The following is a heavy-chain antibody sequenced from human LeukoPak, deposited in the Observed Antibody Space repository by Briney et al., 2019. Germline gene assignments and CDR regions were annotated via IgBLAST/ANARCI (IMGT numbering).Heavy chain of an antibody. CDR1: GYTFTHNY. V-gene: IGHV1-46*01. J-gene: IGHJ4*02. CDR3: ARTPPGVVPTFDY. D-gene: IGHD2-2*01. Sequence: ASVKVSCKASGYTFTHNYIHWLRQAPGQGLEWMGIINPSGGSTSYAQKFQGRVTMTRDMSTSTVYMELRSLRSDDTAVYYCARTPPGVVPTFDYWGQGTLATVSS. CDR2: INPSGGST.